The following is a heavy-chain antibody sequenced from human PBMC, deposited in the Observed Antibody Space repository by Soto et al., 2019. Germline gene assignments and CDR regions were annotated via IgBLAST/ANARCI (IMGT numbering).Heavy chain of an antibody. Sequence: GGSLRLSCAASGFTFSSYAMSWVRQAPGKGLEWVSAISGSGGSTYYADSVKGRFTISRDNSKNTLYLQMNSLRAEDTAVYYCAKDLELWFGELLPFDYWGQGXLVTVYS. CDR3: AKDLELWFGELLPFDY. V-gene: IGHV3-23*01. CDR1: GFTFSSYA. J-gene: IGHJ4*02. CDR2: ISGSGGST. D-gene: IGHD3-10*01.